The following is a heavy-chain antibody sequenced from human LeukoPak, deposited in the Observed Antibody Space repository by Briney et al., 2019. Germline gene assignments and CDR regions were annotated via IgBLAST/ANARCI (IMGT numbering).Heavy chain of an antibody. J-gene: IGHJ4*02. Sequence: SETLSLTCAVYGGSFSGYYWSWLRQPPGKGLEWIGEINHSGSTNYNPSLKSRVTISVDTSKNQFSLKLSSVTAADTAVYYCATTDYCSGGSCYSDYWGQGTLVTVSS. CDR3: ATTDYCSGGSCYSDY. CDR2: INHSGST. D-gene: IGHD2-15*01. V-gene: IGHV4-34*01. CDR1: GGSFSGYY.